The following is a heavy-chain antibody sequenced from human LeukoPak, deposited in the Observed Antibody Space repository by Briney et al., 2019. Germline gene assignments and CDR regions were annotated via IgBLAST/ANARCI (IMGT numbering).Heavy chain of an antibody. CDR1: GDSVSSNSAA. CDR3: ARDEGYCSGGSCYLRDYYYYGMDV. J-gene: IGHJ6*02. V-gene: IGHV6-1*01. D-gene: IGHD2-15*01. CDR2: TYYRSKWYN. Sequence: SQTLSLTCAISGDSVSSNSAAWNWIRQSPSRGLEWLGRTYYRSKWYNDYAVSVKSRITINPDTSKNQFSLQLNSVTPEDTAVYYCARDEGYCSGGSCYLRDYYYYGMDVWGQGTTVTVSS.